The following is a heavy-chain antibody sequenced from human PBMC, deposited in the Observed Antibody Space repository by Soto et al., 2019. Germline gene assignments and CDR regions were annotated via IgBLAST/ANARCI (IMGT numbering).Heavy chain of an antibody. V-gene: IGHV3-23*01. D-gene: IGHD4-17*01. J-gene: IGHJ5*02. Sequence: EVQLLESGGGLVQPGGSLRLSCAASGFTFSSYAMSWVRQAPGKGLEWVSASSGSGGSTYYADSVKGRFTISRDNSKNTLYLQMNSLRAEDTAVYYCAKDRGAYGDLNWFDPWGQGTLVTVSS. CDR3: AKDRGAYGDLNWFDP. CDR1: GFTFSSYA. CDR2: SSGSGGST.